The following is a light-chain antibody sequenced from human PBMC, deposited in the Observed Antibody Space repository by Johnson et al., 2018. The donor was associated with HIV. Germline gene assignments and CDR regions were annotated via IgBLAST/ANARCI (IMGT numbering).Light chain of an antibody. Sequence: QSVLTQPPSVSAAPGQKVTISCSGSSSNIGNNYVSWYQQLPGTPPKLLIYKNNKRPSGIPDRFSGSKSGTSATLAITGLQTGAEADYYCGTWDSGLSAGYVFGTGTKVTVL. CDR1: SSNIGNNY. CDR3: GTWDSGLSAGYV. CDR2: KNN. V-gene: IGLV1-51*02. J-gene: IGLJ1*01.